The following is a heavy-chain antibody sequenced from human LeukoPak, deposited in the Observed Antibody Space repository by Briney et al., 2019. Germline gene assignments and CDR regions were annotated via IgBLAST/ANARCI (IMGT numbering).Heavy chain of an antibody. D-gene: IGHD3-10*01. CDR2: ISPYSGNT. V-gene: IGHV1-18*01. CDR1: GYTFTSCG. J-gene: IGHJ4*02. CDR3: ARDLDGSGSYYTDY. Sequence: ASAKVSCKTSGYTFTSCGISWVRQAPGRGLEWMGWISPYSGNTNYVQKLQGRVTMTTDTSTSTAYMELRSLRADDTAVYYCARDLDGSGSYYTDYWGQGTLVTASS.